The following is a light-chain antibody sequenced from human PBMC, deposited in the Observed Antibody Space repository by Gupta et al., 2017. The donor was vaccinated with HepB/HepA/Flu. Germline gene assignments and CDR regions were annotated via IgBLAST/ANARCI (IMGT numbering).Light chain of an antibody. Sequence: QSALTQPASVSGSPGQSITISCTGTSSDVGSYNLVSWYQQHPGKAPKLMIYEVSKRPSGVSNRFSGSKSGNTASLTISGLQAEDEADYYCCSYAGSSYVFGTGTKVTGL. CDR2: EVS. V-gene: IGLV2-23*02. CDR1: SSDVGSYNL. CDR3: CSYAGSSYV. J-gene: IGLJ1*01.